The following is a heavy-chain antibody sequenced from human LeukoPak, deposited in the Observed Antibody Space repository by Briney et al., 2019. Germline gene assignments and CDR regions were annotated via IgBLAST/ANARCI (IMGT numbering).Heavy chain of an antibody. V-gene: IGHV3-7*01. CDR2: INPDGSEK. J-gene: IGHJ4*02. CDR1: GFTFSSYW. Sequence: GGSLRPSCAASGFTFSSYWMHWGRQAPGKRLQWVANINPDGSEKNYVDSVKGRFTISRDSAKNSLYLQMNSLRAEDTAVYYCARGYGSSRGWYWGQGTLVTVSS. CDR3: ARGYGSSRGWY. D-gene: IGHD6-6*01.